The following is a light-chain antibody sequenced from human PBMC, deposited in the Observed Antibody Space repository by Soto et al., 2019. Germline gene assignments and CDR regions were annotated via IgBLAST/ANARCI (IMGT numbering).Light chain of an antibody. CDR2: AAS. V-gene: IGKV3-20*01. J-gene: IGKJ2*01. CDR3: QQYGSSPYT. Sequence: EIVLTQSPGTLSLSPGERATLSCRASQSVSSSYLAWYQQKPGQAPRLLIYAASSRATGIPARFSGSGSGTDFTLTISRLEPEDFEVSYCQQYGSSPYTFGQGTKLEIK. CDR1: QSVSSSY.